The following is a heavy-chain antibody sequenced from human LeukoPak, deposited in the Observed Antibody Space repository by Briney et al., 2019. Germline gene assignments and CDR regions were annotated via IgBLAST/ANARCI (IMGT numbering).Heavy chain of an antibody. D-gene: IGHD7-27*01. CDR3: ARAWGYDSFDI. CDR2: ISYDVDNK. V-gene: IGHV3-30-3*01. CDR1: GFAFSNYP. Sequence: GGSLRLSCAASGFAFSNYPMHWVRQAPGKGLDWVALISYDVDNKYYADSVKGRFTISRDNSKNTLYLQINSLRAEDTATYYCARAWGYDSFDIWGQGTMVTVSS. J-gene: IGHJ3*02.